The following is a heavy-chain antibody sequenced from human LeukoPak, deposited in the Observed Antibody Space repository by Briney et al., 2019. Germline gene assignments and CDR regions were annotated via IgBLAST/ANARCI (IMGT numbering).Heavy chain of an antibody. J-gene: IGHJ4*02. CDR3: AKELDTMFFDY. Sequence: GGSLRLSCAASGFTVSSNYMSWVRQAPGKGLEWVSLAGWAGGTTYYSDSVRGRFTISRDSGKNSVYLQMNSLTTDDTAFYFCAKELDTMFFDYWGQGALVTVSS. CDR2: AGWAGGTT. D-gene: IGHD3-10*02. CDR1: GFTVSSNY. V-gene: IGHV3-43*01.